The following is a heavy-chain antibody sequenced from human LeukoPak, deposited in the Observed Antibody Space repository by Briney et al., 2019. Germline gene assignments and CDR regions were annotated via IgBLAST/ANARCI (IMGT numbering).Heavy chain of an antibody. J-gene: IGHJ3*02. CDR2: INPNSGVT. D-gene: IGHD6-6*01. Sequence: ASVKVSCKTSGYTFTAYYMHWVRQAPGQGPEWMGWINPNSGVTNYPQKFQGRVTMTRDTSISTFDMELTRLTSDGTAVYYCARGYESTSAARPSGAFDIWGQGTMVTVSS. CDR1: GYTFTAYY. V-gene: IGHV1-2*02. CDR3: ARGYESTSAARPSGAFDI.